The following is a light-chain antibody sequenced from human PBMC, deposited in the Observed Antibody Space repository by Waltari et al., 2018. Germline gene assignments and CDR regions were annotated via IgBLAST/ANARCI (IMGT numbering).Light chain of an antibody. CDR1: QGIRND. Sequence: AIQMTQSPSSLSASVGVRVTITCRASQGIRNDLGWYQQKPGKAPTLLIYAASSLHSGVPSRFSGSGSGTYFTLTISSLQPEDFATYYCLQDYNYPWTFGQGTKVEIK. CDR2: AAS. J-gene: IGKJ1*01. V-gene: IGKV1-6*01. CDR3: LQDYNYPWT.